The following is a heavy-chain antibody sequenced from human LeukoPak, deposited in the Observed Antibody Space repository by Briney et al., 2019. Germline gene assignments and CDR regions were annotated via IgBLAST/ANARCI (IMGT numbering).Heavy chain of an antibody. CDR3: ARDSSAYYTFDI. CDR2: IYSGGST. V-gene: IGHV3-66*01. Sequence: PGGSLRLSCAASGFTVSSNYMSWVRQDPGKGLEWVSVIYSGGSTYYADSVKGRFTISRDNAKNSLYLQMNSLRAEDTAVYYCARDSSAYYTFDIWGQGTMVTVSS. D-gene: IGHD3-22*01. CDR1: GFTVSSNY. J-gene: IGHJ3*02.